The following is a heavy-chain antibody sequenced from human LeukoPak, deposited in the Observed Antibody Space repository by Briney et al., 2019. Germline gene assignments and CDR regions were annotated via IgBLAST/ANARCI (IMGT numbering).Heavy chain of an antibody. CDR2: IYSGGST. Sequence: GGSLRLSCAASGFTVSSNYMSWVRQAPGKGLEWVSVIYSGGSTYYADSVKGRFTISRDNSKNTLYLQMNSLRAEDTAVYYCARSGLRGYSYGTLDYWGQGTLVTVSS. D-gene: IGHD5-18*01. V-gene: IGHV3-66*01. CDR3: ARSGLRGYSYGTLDY. CDR1: GFTVSSNY. J-gene: IGHJ4*02.